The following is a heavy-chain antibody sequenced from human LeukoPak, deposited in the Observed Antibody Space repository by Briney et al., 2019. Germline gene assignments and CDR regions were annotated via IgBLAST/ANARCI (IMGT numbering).Heavy chain of an antibody. Sequence: GGSLDFPGQPLGLIFGRSWLTWVGKAPGRGLEWVGHIKTKTDGGTTEYVAPVRGRFTISRDDSGDTLYLQMNSLKIEDTAVYYCTTVDYGDLTPAASSDYWGQGTLVTVSS. J-gene: IGHJ4*02. CDR3: TTVDYGDLTPAASSDY. D-gene: IGHD4-17*01. CDR2: IKTKTDGGTT. CDR1: GLIFGRSW. V-gene: IGHV3-15*01.